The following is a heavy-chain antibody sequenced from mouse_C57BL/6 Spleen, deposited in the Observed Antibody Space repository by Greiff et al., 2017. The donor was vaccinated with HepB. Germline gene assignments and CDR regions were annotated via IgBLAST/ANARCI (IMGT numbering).Heavy chain of an antibody. Sequence: QVQLQQSGAELVKPGASVKISCKASGYAFSSYWMNWVKQRPGKGLEWIGQIYPGDGDTNYNGKFKGKATLTADKSSSTAYMQLSSLTSEDSAVYFSARGRSGSSYFDYWGQGTTLTVSS. V-gene: IGHV1-80*01. D-gene: IGHD1-1*01. CDR1: GYAFSSYW. CDR2: IYPGDGDT. CDR3: ARGRSGSSYFDY. J-gene: IGHJ2*01.